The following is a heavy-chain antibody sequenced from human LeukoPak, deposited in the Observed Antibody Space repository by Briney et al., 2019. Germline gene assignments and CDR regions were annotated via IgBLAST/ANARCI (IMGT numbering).Heavy chain of an antibody. Sequence: SETLSLTCTVSGGSISSSSYYWGWIRQPPGKGLEWIGSIYYSGSTYYNPSLKSRVTISVDTSKNQFSLKLSSVTAADTAVYYCARYSSGWSTYYYYYMDVWGKGTTVTISS. J-gene: IGHJ6*03. CDR1: GGSISSSSYY. CDR3: ARYSSGWSTYYYYYMDV. CDR2: IYYSGST. V-gene: IGHV4-39*07. D-gene: IGHD6-19*01.